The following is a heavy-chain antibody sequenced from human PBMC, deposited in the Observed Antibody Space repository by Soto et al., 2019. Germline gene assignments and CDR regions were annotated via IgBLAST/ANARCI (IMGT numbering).Heavy chain of an antibody. V-gene: IGHV4-59*08. CDR2: IYYSGST. Sequence: SDTLSLTCTVSGGSISIYYWSWIRQPPGKGLEWIGYIYYSGSTNYNPSLKSRVTISVDTSKNQFSLKLSSVTAADTAVYYCARQTGGVAAPSDAFDIWGQGTMVTVSS. CDR1: GGSISIYY. D-gene: IGHD6-6*01. CDR3: ARQTGGVAAPSDAFDI. J-gene: IGHJ3*02.